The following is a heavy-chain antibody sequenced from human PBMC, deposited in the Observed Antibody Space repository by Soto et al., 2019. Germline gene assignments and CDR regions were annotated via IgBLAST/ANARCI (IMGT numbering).Heavy chain of an antibody. V-gene: IGHV3-23*01. CDR3: AKGAAVYGLLTPDY. CDR2: ITGSSSNL. Sequence: EVQLLESGGGLEQPGGSLRLSCAASGFTFSDYAMSWVRQAPGKGLEWVTTITGSSSNLYYTDSLKGRFAISRDNSRNILFLQMNSLTAEDTAVYYCAKGAAVYGLLTPDYWGQGTLVTVSA. J-gene: IGHJ4*02. D-gene: IGHD3-9*01. CDR1: GFTFSDYA.